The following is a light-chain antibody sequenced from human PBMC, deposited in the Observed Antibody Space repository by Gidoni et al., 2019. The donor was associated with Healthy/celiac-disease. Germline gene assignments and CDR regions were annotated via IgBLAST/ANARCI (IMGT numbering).Light chain of an antibody. CDR2: KDS. V-gene: IGLV3-25*03. CDR3: QSADSSGTYPDVV. J-gene: IGLJ2*01. Sequence: SYELTQPPSVSVSPGQTARITCSGDALPKQYAYWYQQKPGQAPVLVIYKDSARPSGIPERFSGSSSGTTVTLTISGVQAEDEADYYCQSADSSGTYPDVVFGGGTKLTVL. CDR1: ALPKQY.